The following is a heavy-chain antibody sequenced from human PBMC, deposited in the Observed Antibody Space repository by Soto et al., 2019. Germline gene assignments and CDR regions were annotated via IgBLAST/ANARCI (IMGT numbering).Heavy chain of an antibody. CDR3: ARFPFNSSSWTIPRNFDS. D-gene: IGHD6-13*01. CDR2: INHSGFT. V-gene: IGHV4-34*01. CDR1: GGSFSGYY. J-gene: IGHJ5*01. Sequence: QVQLQQWGAGLLKPAETLSLTCGVYGGSFSGYYWSWIRQPPVKGLEWIGEINHSGFTNYNPSRKSRFTMSVETYKHQFSLEMSSVTAAATEVYYCARFPFNSSSWTIPRNFDSWCQGALV.